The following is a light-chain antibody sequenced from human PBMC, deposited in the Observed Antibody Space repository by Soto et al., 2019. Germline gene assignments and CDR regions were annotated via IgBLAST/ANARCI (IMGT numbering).Light chain of an antibody. CDR3: QQTYNTPPWT. Sequence: DIQMTQSPSSLSASVGDRVTITCRASQNIRYYLNWYQQQPGKAPKVLIYAASTSQSGVPSRSSGSRSGTDFTLTISSLQPEDFATYFCQQTYNTPPWTFGPGTKVDI. CDR2: AAS. V-gene: IGKV1-39*01. J-gene: IGKJ1*01. CDR1: QNIRYY.